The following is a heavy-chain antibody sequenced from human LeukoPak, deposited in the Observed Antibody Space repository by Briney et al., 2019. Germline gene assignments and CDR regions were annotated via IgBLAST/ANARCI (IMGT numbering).Heavy chain of an antibody. CDR1: GYTFIHYG. J-gene: IGHJ4*02. V-gene: IGHV1-18*01. Sequence: ASVKVSCKTSGYTFIHYGISWVRQAPGQGLEWMGRISGYNGKANYAQKFQGRVTITADESTSTAYMELSSLRSEDTAVYYCARESIAAEGFDYWGQGTLVTVSS. D-gene: IGHD6-13*01. CDR3: ARESIAAEGFDY. CDR2: ISGYNGKA.